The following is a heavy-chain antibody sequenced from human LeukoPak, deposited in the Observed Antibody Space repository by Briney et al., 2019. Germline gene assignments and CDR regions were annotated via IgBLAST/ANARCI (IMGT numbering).Heavy chain of an antibody. Sequence: GGSLRLSCTASGFTFGDYAMSWVRQAPGKGLEWVGFIGSKAYGGTTEYAASVKGRFTISRDDSKSIAYLQMNSLKTEDTAVYYCTTERYYDFWSGYFHYTDYWGQGTLVTVSS. CDR3: TTERYYDFWSGYFHYTDY. CDR2: IGSKAYGGTT. V-gene: IGHV3-49*04. CDR1: GFTFGDYA. J-gene: IGHJ4*02. D-gene: IGHD3-3*01.